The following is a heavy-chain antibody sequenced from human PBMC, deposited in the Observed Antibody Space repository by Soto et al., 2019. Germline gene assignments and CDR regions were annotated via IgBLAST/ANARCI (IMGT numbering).Heavy chain of an antibody. D-gene: IGHD2-15*01. Sequence: SETLSLTCTVSGGSISSYYWSWIRQPPGKGLEWIGYIYYSGSTNYNPSLKSRVTISVDTSKNQFSLKLSSVTAADTAVYCCARCSGSLYYYYYMDVWGKGTTVTVSS. CDR1: GGSISSYY. J-gene: IGHJ6*03. CDR2: IYYSGST. V-gene: IGHV4-59*01. CDR3: ARCSGSLYYYYYMDV.